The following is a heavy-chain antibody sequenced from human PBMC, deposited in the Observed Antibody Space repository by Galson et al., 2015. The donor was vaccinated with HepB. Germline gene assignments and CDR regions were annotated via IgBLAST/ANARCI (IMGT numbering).Heavy chain of an antibody. V-gene: IGHV3-7*03. CDR2: IKQDGSEK. Sequence: SLRLSCAASGFTFSSYWMSWVRQAPGKGLEWVANIKQDGSEKYYVDSVKGRFTISRDNAKNSLYLQMNSLRAEDTAVYYCASLLVGATEANDLEGTGYWGQGTLVTVSS. CDR1: GFTFSSYW. CDR3: ASLLVGATEANDLEGTGY. J-gene: IGHJ4*02. D-gene: IGHD1-26*01.